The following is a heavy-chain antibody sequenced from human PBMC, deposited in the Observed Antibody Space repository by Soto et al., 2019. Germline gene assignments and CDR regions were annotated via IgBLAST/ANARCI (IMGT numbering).Heavy chain of an antibody. CDR1: GFTFMNFA. CDR2: IGGDGANI. Sequence: GGSLRLSCAASGFTFMNFAMKWVRQAPGKGLEWVSVIGGDGANIHYAESVKGRFTISRDNSKDTLYLQMDSLRAEDTAEYYCATYTQTNSVDYWGQGTLVTVSS. D-gene: IGHD5-18*01. V-gene: IGHV3-23*01. CDR3: ATYTQTNSVDY. J-gene: IGHJ4*02.